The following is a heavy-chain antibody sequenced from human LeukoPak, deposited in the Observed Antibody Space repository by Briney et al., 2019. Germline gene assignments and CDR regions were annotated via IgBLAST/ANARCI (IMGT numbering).Heavy chain of an antibody. J-gene: IGHJ4*02. CDR2: ISWNSGSI. V-gene: IGHV3-9*01. CDR1: GFTFDDFV. CDR3: AKGGSGGGC. D-gene: IGHD6-25*01. Sequence: GGSLRLSCAASGFTFDDFVMHWVRQAPGKGLEWVSGISWNSGSIGYADSVKGRFTISRDNAKNSLYLQMNSLRAEDTALYYCAKGGSGGGCWGQGTLVTVSS.